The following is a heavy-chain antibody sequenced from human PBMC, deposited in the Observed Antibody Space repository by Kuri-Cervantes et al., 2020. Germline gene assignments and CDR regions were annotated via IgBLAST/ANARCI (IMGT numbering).Heavy chain of an antibody. D-gene: IGHD3-9*01. Sequence: ASVKVSCKASGYTFTSYGISWVRQAPGQGLEWMGWISAYNGNTNYAQKLQGRVTMTTDNSTSTAYMELRSLRSDDTAVYYCARTVRYFDWLQNWFDPWGQGTLVTVSS. CDR3: ARTVRYFDWLQNWFDP. CDR1: GYTFTSYG. CDR2: ISAYNGNT. J-gene: IGHJ5*02. V-gene: IGHV1-18*01.